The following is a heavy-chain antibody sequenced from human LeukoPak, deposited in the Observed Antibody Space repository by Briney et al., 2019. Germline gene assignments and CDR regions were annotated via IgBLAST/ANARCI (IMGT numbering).Heavy chain of an antibody. D-gene: IGHD5-18*01. Sequence: TGGPLRLXCAASGFTFSSYEMNWVRQAPGKGPEWVSYISSSCSTIYYADPVKGRFTISRDNAKNTLYLQMNSLTAEDTAVYYCARQYSYGHDYWGQGTLVTVSS. J-gene: IGHJ4*02. V-gene: IGHV3-48*03. CDR2: ISSSCSTI. CDR3: ARQYSYGHDY. CDR1: GFTFSSYE.